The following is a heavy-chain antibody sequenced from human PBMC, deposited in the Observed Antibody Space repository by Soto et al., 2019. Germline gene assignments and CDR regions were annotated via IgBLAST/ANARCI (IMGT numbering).Heavy chain of an antibody. V-gene: IGHV1-2*04. CDR3: ARDSSSWYSDYYYGMDV. J-gene: IGHJ6*02. D-gene: IGHD6-13*01. Sequence: QVQLVQSGAEVKKPGASVKVSCKASGYTFTGYYMHWVRQAPGQGLEWMGWINPNSGGTNYAQKFQGWVPMTRDTSISTAYMELSRLRSDDTAVYYCARDSSSWYSDYYYGMDVWGQGTTVTVSS. CDR2: INPNSGGT. CDR1: GYTFTGYY.